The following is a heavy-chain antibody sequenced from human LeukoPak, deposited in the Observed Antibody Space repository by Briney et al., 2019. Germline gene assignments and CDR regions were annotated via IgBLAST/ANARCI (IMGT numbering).Heavy chain of an antibody. CDR3: ARDGVRLTAVAAPWYFDY. J-gene: IGHJ4*02. CDR1: GGTFSSYA. CDR2: IIPIFGTA. Sequence: ASVKVSCKASGGTFSSYAISWVRQAPGQGLEWMGGIIPIFGTANYAQKFQGRVTITTDESTSTAYMELSSLRSEDTAVYYCARDGVRLTAVAAPWYFDYLGQGTLVSVSS. V-gene: IGHV1-69*05. D-gene: IGHD6-19*01.